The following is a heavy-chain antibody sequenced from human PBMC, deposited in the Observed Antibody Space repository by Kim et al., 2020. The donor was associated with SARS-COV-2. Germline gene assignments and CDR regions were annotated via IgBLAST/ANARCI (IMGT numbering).Heavy chain of an antibody. CDR3: AKDDRTYGSGSYYQDYYGMDV. CDR2: ISGSGGST. Sequence: GGSLRLSCAASGFTFSSYAMSWVRQAPGKGLEWVSAISGSGGSTYYADSVKGRFTISRDNSKNTLYLQMNSLRAEDTAVYYCAKDDRTYGSGSYYQDYYGMDVWGQGTTVTVSS. D-gene: IGHD3-10*01. V-gene: IGHV3-23*01. CDR1: GFTFSSYA. J-gene: IGHJ6*02.